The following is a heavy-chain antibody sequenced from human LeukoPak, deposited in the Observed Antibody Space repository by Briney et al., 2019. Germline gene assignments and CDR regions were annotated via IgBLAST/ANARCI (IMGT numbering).Heavy chain of an antibody. J-gene: IGHJ4*02. CDR1: GFPFIEYS. V-gene: IGHV3-48*01. CDR2: IGIDSGNT. D-gene: IGHD1-1*01. CDR3: ARDHNYAFDN. Sequence: GGSLRLSCTASGFPFIEYSMNWVRQVPGKGLEWIAYIGIDSGNTKYADSVRGRFTISADKTKNSLYLQMNSLRVDDTAVYYCARDHNYAFDNWGQGTLVSVAS.